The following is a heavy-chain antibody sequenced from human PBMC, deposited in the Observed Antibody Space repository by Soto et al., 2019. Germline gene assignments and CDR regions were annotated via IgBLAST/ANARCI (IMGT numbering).Heavy chain of an antibody. CDR1: GYTFENYY. Sequence: QVHLVQSGAAVKKPGASVKVSCKASGYTFENYYVHWVRQAPGQGLEWLAMIDPTGGRTTCAQKFQDRVTVTRDTSTSTVYMELSSLRSNDTALYYCARELQLPHQEAGMDVWGQGTTVTVSS. V-gene: IGHV1-46*02. CDR2: IDPTGGRT. J-gene: IGHJ6*02. D-gene: IGHD2-15*01. CDR3: ARELQLPHQEAGMDV.